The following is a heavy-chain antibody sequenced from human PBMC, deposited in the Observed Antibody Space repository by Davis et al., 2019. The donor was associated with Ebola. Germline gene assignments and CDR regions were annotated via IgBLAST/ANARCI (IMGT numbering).Heavy chain of an antibody. CDR2: ISSSGSTI. J-gene: IGHJ6*04. V-gene: IGHV3-48*02. D-gene: IGHD1-1*01. CDR1: GFTFSSYA. CDR3: ARKRQRDYYYYGMDV. Sequence: GESLKISCAASGFTFSSYAMHWVRQAPGKGLEWVSYISSSGSTIYYADSVKGRFTISRDNAKNSLYLQMNSLRDEDTAVYYCARKRQRDYYYYGMDVWGKGTTVTVSS.